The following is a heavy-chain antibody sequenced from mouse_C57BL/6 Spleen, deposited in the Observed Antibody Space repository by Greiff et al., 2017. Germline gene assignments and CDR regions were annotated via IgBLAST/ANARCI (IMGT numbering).Heavy chain of an antibody. V-gene: IGHV1-69*01. CDR2: FDPSDSYT. Sequence: QVQLQQPGAELVMPGASVKLSCKASGYTFTSYWMHWVKQRPGQGLEWIGEFDPSDSYTNYNQKFKGKSPLTVDKSSSTAYMQLSSLTCEDSAVYYCTRKGVWEYYFDYWGQGTTLTVSS. J-gene: IGHJ2*01. CDR3: TRKGVWEYYFDY. D-gene: IGHD2-10*02. CDR1: GYTFTSYW.